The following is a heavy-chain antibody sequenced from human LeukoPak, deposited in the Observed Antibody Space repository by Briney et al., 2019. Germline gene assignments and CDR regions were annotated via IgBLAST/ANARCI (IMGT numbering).Heavy chain of an antibody. CDR1: GFTVSRSY. CDR3: ARVQVGSGSYYRYYYYMDV. J-gene: IGHJ6*03. V-gene: IGHV3-53*01. Sequence: GGSLRLSCAASGFTVSRSYMIWARQAPGKGLEWVSVIYSGGTTYYADSVKGRFTISRDNSKNTLYLQMNSLRAEDTAVYFCARVQVGSGSYYRYYYYMDVWGKGTTVTISS. D-gene: IGHD3-10*01. CDR2: IYSGGTT.